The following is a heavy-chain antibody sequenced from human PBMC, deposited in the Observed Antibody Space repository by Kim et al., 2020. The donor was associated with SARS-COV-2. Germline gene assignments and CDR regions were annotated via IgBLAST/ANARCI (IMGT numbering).Heavy chain of an antibody. Sequence: GGSLRLSCAASGFTFNKYVMTWVRQAPGKGLEWVASITGDNGRAYYAESVKGRFTVSRDNSENMVYLQMSGLRAGDTAVFYCVKDWSASYCNGDCLNSWG. CDR2: ITGDNGRA. CDR1: GFTFNKYV. V-gene: IGHV3-23*01. D-gene: IGHD2-21*02. CDR3: VKDWSASYCNGDCLNS. J-gene: IGHJ5*01.